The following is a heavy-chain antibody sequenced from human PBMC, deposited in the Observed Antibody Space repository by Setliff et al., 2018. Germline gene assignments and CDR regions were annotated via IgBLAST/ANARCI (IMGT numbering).Heavy chain of an antibody. D-gene: IGHD5-18*01. V-gene: IGHV4-31*03. CDR3: ARGGYSYGLGGFPLDY. CDR2: IYYSGST. J-gene: IGHJ4*02. Sequence: SETLSLTCTVSGGSISSGGYYWSWIRQHPGKGLEWIGYIYYSGSTYYNPSLKSRVTISVDTSKNQFSLKLSSVTAADTAVYYCARGGYSYGLGGFPLDYWGQGTLVTVSS. CDR1: GGSISSGGYY.